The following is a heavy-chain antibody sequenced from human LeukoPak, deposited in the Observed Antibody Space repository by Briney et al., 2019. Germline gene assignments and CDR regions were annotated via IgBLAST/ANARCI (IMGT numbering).Heavy chain of an antibody. D-gene: IGHD6-19*01. Sequence: PGGSLRLSCTASGFTFNSYSMNWVRQAPGKGLEWVSSTSSSSSYIYYADSVKGRFTVSRDNAKNSLYLQMNSLRAEDTAVYYCARVYSSGWYMVGAFDIWGQGTMVTVSS. CDR3: ARVYSSGWYMVGAFDI. CDR2: TSSSSSYI. V-gene: IGHV3-21*01. J-gene: IGHJ3*02. CDR1: GFTFNSYS.